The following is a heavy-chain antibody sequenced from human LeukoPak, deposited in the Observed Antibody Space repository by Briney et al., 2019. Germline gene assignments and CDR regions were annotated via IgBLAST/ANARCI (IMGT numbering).Heavy chain of an antibody. CDR3: ARVATIMGAFDI. CDR1: GYAFTSYD. V-gene: IGHV1-18*01. D-gene: IGHD5-12*01. CDR2: ISTYNDNT. J-gene: IGHJ3*02. Sequence: GASVKVSCKASGYAFTSYDINWVRQATGQGLEWMGWISTYNDNTHYAQKFQGRVTMTTDTSTNTAYMELRSLRSDDTAVYYCARVATIMGAFDIWGQGTMVTVSS.